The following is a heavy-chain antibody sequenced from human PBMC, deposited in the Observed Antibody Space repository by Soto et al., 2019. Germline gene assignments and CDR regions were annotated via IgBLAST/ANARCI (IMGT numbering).Heavy chain of an antibody. J-gene: IGHJ5*02. CDR1: GGSISSGDYY. CDR2: IYYSGST. V-gene: IGHV4-30-4*01. CDR3: ARDGYSDFWSGYYRRGGWFDP. D-gene: IGHD3-3*01. Sequence: SETLSLTCTVSGGSISSGDYYWSWIRQPPGKGLEWIGYIYYSGSTYYNPSLKSRVTISVDTSKNQFSLKLSSVTAADTAVYYCARDGYSDFWSGYYRRGGWFDPWGQVTLVTVSS.